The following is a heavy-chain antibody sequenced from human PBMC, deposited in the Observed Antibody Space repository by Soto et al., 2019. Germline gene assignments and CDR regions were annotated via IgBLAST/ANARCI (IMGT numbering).Heavy chain of an antibody. Sequence: TLSLTCAVSGGAISSSTWWSWVRQPPGKGLEWIGEIYHDGSTNYNPSLKSRVTVSLDKSKNHFSLKLSSVTAADTAVYYCARAYSYGLFDSWGQGTLVTVSS. J-gene: IGHJ4*02. CDR3: ARAYSYGLFDS. V-gene: IGHV4-4*02. D-gene: IGHD5-18*01. CDR2: IYHDGST. CDR1: GGAISSSTW.